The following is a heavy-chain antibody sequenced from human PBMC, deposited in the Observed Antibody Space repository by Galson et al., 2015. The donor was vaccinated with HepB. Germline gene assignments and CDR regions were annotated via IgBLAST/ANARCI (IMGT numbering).Heavy chain of an antibody. CDR3: ATDPVVRGVIMRRDYGMDV. J-gene: IGHJ6*02. Sequence: SVKVSCKVSGYTLSELFMHWVRQAPGKGLEWMGGFDPEDGETIYAQKFHGRVTMTEDTSIDTAYMELRSLRSEDTAVYYCATDPVVRGVIMRRDYGMDVWGQGTTVTVSS. CDR1: GYTLSELF. V-gene: IGHV1-24*01. D-gene: IGHD3-10*01. CDR2: FDPEDGET.